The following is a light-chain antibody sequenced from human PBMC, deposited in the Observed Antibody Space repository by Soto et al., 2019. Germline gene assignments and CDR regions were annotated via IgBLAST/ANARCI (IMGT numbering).Light chain of an antibody. J-gene: IGLJ3*02. V-gene: IGLV1-40*01. Sequence: QSVLTQPPSVSGAPGQGFPTSCPGGTSKIGAGYDVHWYQQLPGTAPKLLIYGNSNRPSGVPDRFSGSKSGTSASLAITGLQAEDEADYYCQSYDSSLSGWVFGGGTKLTVL. CDR1: TSKIGAGYD. CDR3: QSYDSSLSGWV. CDR2: GNS.